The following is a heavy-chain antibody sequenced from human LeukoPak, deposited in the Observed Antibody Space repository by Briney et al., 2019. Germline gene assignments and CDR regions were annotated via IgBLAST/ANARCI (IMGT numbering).Heavy chain of an antibody. CDR1: GFAFSNAW. CDR3: TSDDPVNRS. V-gene: IGHV3-15*01. D-gene: IGHD2/OR15-2a*01. J-gene: IGHJ4*02. CDR2: IKSKADGGTT. Sequence: PGGSLRLSCAASGFAFSNAWMSWVRQAPGKGLEWVGRIKSKADGGTTDYAAPVKGRFTISRDDSKNTLFLQMNTLKTEDTAMYYRTSDDPVNRSWGQGTLVTVSS.